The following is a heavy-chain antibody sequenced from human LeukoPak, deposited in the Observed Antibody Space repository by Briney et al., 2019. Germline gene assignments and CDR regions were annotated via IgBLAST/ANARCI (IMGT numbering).Heavy chain of an antibody. D-gene: IGHD3-3*01. Sequence: GGSLRLSCAASGFTFSSYWMHWVRQAPGKGLVWVSRNGTTTNYADSVKGQFTISRDNAKNTLYLQMNSLRAEDTAVYYCGRDLMSGYWGQGTLVTVSS. V-gene: IGHV3-74*01. CDR2: NGTTT. J-gene: IGHJ4*02. CDR1: GFTFSSYW. CDR3: GRDLMSGY.